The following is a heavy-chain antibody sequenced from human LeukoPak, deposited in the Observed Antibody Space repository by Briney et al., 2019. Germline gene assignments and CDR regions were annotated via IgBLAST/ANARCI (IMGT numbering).Heavy chain of an antibody. Sequence: ASVKVSCKASGYTFTSYAMHWVRQAPGQRLEWMGWINAGNGNTKYSQKFQGRVTITRDTSASTAYMELSSLRSEDTAVYYCARDGALTYYYDSSGYYFDYWGQGTLVTVSS. CDR2: INAGNGNT. J-gene: IGHJ4*02. D-gene: IGHD3-22*01. CDR3: ARDGALTYYYDSSGYYFDY. V-gene: IGHV1-3*01. CDR1: GYTFTSYA.